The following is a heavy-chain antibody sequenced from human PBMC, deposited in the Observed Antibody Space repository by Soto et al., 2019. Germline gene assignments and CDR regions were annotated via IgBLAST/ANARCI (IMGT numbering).Heavy chain of an antibody. V-gene: IGHV3-21*06. CDR2: ISGSSSYI. CDR3: ARDRCSGGSCYRTYAFDI. Sequence: EVQLVESGGGLVKPGGALRLSCAASGFILSNYTMNWVRQAQGKGLEWVSSISGSSSYIYYADSVKGRFTISRDNAKNSLYLQMNSLRVEDTAVYYCARDRCSGGSCYRTYAFDIWGQGTLVTVSS. J-gene: IGHJ3*02. CDR1: GFILSNYT. D-gene: IGHD2-15*01.